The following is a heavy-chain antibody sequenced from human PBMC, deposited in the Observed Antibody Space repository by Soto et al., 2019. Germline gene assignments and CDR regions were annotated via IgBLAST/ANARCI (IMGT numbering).Heavy chain of an antibody. J-gene: IGHJ4*02. CDR3: AREELGSFDY. CDR2: IYYSGST. CDR1: GGSISSSSYY. Sequence: SATLSLTCTVSGGSISSSSYYWGWIRQPPGKGLEWIGSIYYSGSTYYNPSLKSRVTISVDTSKNQFSLKLSSVTAADTAVYYCAREELGSFDYWGQGTLVTVSS. V-gene: IGHV4-39*07. D-gene: IGHD7-27*01.